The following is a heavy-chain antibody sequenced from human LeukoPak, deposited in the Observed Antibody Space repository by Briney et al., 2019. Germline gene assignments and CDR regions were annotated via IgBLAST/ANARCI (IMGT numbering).Heavy chain of an antibody. CDR1: GFTFSSYD. CDR3: ARANYGSGYVFDY. Sequence: GGSLRLSCAASGFTFSSYDMNWVRQAPGKGLEWVSYIRSSSSDIYYADSVKGRFTTSRDNAKNSLYLQMNSLRAEDTAVYYCARANYGSGYVFDYWGQGTLVTVSS. V-gene: IGHV3-48*01. CDR2: IRSSSSDI. J-gene: IGHJ4*02. D-gene: IGHD3-10*01.